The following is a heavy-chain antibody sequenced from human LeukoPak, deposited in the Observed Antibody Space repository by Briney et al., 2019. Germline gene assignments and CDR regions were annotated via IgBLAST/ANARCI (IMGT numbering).Heavy chain of an antibody. CDR3: ARGPRIIVVVPAAPPNWFDP. J-gene: IGHJ5*02. CDR2: ISSSSSTI. V-gene: IGHV3-48*01. CDR1: GFTFSSYS. D-gene: IGHD2-2*01. Sequence: GGSLRLSCAASGFTFSSYSMNWVRQAPGKGLEWVSYISSSSSTIYYVDSVKGRFTISRDNAKNSLYLQMNSLRAEDTAAYYCARGPRIIVVVPAAPPNWFDPWGQGTLVTVSS.